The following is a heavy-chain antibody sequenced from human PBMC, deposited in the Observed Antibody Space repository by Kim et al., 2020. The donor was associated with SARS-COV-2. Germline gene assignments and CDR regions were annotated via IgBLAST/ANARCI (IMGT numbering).Heavy chain of an antibody. Sequence: SETLSLTCAVYGGSFSGYYWSWIRQPPGKGLEWIGEINHSGSTNYNPSLKSRVTISVDTSKNQFSLKLSSVTAADTAVYYCHLEGSYYDINYYYYYGMDVWGQGTTVTVSS. V-gene: IGHV4-34*01. CDR2: INHSGST. J-gene: IGHJ6*02. CDR1: GGSFSGYY. CDR3: HLEGSYYDINYYYYYGMDV. D-gene: IGHD1-26*01.